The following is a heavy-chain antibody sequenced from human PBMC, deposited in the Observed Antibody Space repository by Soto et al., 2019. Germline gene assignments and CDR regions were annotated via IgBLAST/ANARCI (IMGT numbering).Heavy chain of an antibody. CDR3: VRENYFGLDR. CDR2: MNGDGTYI. D-gene: IGHD1-7*01. V-gene: IGHV3-74*01. J-gene: IGHJ5*02. CDR1: GFTFGPWW. Sequence: EVQLVESGGALVQPGGSLRLSCAVSGFTFGPWWMHWVRQVPGKGLVWVSRMNGDGTYITYGDFAKGRFTISRDNVKNTLFLQMNSLRAEDTAVYYCVRENYFGLDRWGQGTLVTVSS.